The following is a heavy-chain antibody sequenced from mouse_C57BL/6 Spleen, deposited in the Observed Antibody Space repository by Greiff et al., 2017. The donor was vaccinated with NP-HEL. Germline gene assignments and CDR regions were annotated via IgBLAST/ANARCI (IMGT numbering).Heavy chain of an antibody. CDR1: GFSLTSYG. CDR2: IWSGGST. CDR3: ARNGGNYAMDY. J-gene: IGHJ4*01. Sequence: QVQLKESGPGLVQPSQSLSITCTVSGFSLTSYGVHWVRQSPGKGLEWLGVIWSGGSTDYNAAFISRLSISKDNSQSQVFLKMNSLPADDTAIDYCARNGGNYAMDYWGQGTSVTVSS. V-gene: IGHV2-2*01.